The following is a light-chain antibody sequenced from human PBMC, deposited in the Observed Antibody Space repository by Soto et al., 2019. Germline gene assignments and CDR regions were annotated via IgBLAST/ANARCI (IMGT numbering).Light chain of an antibody. CDR2: GAS. Sequence: EIVLTQSPDTLSLSPGERATLSCRASKSFSHTYSAWYQQKPGQAPRLLIYGASSRATGIPDRFSGSGSGTDFTLTISRLEPEDFAVYYCQQYDSSPRTFGQGTKVDI. J-gene: IGKJ1*01. CDR3: QQYDSSPRT. CDR1: KSFSHTY. V-gene: IGKV3-20*01.